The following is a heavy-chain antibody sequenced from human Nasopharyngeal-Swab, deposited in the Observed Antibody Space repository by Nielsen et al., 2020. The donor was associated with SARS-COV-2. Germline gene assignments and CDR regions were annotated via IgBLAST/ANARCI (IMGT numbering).Heavy chain of an antibody. D-gene: IGHD1-26*01. CDR2: ISYDGSNK. CDR3: AREGGNWFDP. CDR1: EFTFSSYA. J-gene: IGHJ5*02. Sequence: GESLKISCAASEFTFSSYAMHWVRQAPGRGLDWVAVISYDGSNKYYADSVKGRFTISRDNSKNTLYLQMNSLRAEDTAVYYRAREGGNWFDPWGQGTLVTVSS. V-gene: IGHV3-30*04.